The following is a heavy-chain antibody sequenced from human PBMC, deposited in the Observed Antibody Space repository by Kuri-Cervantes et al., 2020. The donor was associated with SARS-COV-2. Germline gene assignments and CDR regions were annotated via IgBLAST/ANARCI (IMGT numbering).Heavy chain of an antibody. J-gene: IGHJ2*01. Sequence: GGSLRLSCAASGFTFSTYTMHWVRQAPGKGLEWVAVTTDDGTNKYYADSVKGRFTISRDNSMNTLYLQMNSLRTEDTAVYYCARGFELLRDFDLWGRGTLVTVSS. D-gene: IGHD1-7*01. CDR2: TTDDGTNK. V-gene: IGHV3-30-3*01. CDR3: ARGFELLRDFDL. CDR1: GFTFSTYT.